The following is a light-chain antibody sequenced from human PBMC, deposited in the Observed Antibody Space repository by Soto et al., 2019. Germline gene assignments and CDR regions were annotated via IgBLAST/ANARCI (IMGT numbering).Light chain of an antibody. CDR2: GAS. Sequence: EIVMTQSPGTLSVSPGERATLSCRASQSVSVNLAWYQQKPGQAPRLLISGASTRATGIPARFSGSGSGTEVTLTISSLQSEDFEVYYCQQYNNWPQTFGQGTKVEIK. CDR3: QQYNNWPQT. J-gene: IGKJ1*01. V-gene: IGKV3-15*01. CDR1: QSVSVN.